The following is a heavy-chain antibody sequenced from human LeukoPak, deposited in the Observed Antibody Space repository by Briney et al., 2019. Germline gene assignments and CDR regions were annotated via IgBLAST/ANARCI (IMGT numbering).Heavy chain of an antibody. CDR1: GYTFTSYD. V-gene: IGHV1-8*01. CDR2: MNPNSGNT. D-gene: IGHD2-2*01. CDR3: ARRYCSSTSCYSAFDI. Sequence: ASVKVSCKASGYTFTSYDINWVRQATGQGLEWMGWMNPNSGNTGYAQKFQGRVTMTRNTSISTAYMELSSLRSEDTAVYYCARRYCSSTSCYSAFDIWGQGTMVTVSS. J-gene: IGHJ3*02.